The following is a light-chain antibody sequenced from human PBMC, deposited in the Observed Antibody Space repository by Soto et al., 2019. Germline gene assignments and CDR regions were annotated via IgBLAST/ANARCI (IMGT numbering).Light chain of an antibody. CDR1: QSISSW. CDR2: KAS. CDR3: QQYNSYWT. V-gene: IGKV1-5*03. J-gene: IGKJ1*01. Sequence: EIQMTQSPSTLSASVGDRVTITCRASQSISSWLAWYQQKPGKAPKLLIYKASSLESGVPSRFSGSGSGTEFTLTISSLQPDDFATYDCQQYNSYWTFGQGTKVEIK.